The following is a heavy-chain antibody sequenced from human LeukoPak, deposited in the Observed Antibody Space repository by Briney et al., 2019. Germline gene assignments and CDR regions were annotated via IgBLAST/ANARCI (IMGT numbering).Heavy chain of an antibody. V-gene: IGHV3-30*18. CDR3: AKDRQRYGSGWSGLIDY. CDR2: ISYDGSNK. CDR1: GFTFNNYG. D-gene: IGHD6-19*01. Sequence: GGSLRLSCAASGFTFNNYGMHWVRQAPGKGLEWVAVISYDGSNKYNADSVKGRFTISRDNSKNSLYLQMSSLRGEDTALYYCAKDRQRYGSGWSGLIDYWGQGTLVTVSS. J-gene: IGHJ4*02.